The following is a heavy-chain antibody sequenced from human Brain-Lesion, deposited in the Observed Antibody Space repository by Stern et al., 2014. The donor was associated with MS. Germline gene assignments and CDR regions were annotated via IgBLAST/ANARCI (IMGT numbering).Heavy chain of an antibody. D-gene: IGHD3-3*01. CDR1: GYIFTGYY. V-gene: IGHV1-2*02. CDR2: INPNTGGT. CDR3: ARDQRGITIFGVVTDYYYLGMDV. Sequence: QDQLVQSGAEVKKPGASVKVSCKTSGYIFTGYYIHWVRQAPGQGLEWMAWINPNTGGTKYAQKFQGRVTMSRYTSISTAYVELSSLTSDDTAVYYCARDQRGITIFGVVTDYYYLGMDVWGQGTTVTVSS. J-gene: IGHJ6*02.